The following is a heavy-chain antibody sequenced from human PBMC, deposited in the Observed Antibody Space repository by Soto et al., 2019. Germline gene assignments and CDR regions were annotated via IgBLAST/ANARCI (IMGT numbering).Heavy chain of an antibody. Sequence: PGESLKISCKGSGYSFTSYWIGWVRQMPVKGLEWMGIIYPGDSDTRYSPSFQGQVTISADKSISTAYLQWSSLKASDTAMYYCARLFNYDFWSGYYNSPNYYYGMDVWGQGTTVTGSS. D-gene: IGHD3-3*01. V-gene: IGHV5-51*01. CDR3: ARLFNYDFWSGYYNSPNYYYGMDV. J-gene: IGHJ6*02. CDR1: GYSFTSYW. CDR2: IYPGDSDT.